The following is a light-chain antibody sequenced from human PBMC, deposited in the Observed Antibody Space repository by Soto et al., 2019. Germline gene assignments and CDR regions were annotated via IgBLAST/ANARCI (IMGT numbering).Light chain of an antibody. CDR3: QQYSGGVT. CDR1: QSVSSN. V-gene: IGKV3-15*01. CDR2: GAS. Sequence: EIVMTQSPATLSVSPGGRATLSCRASQSVSSNLAWYQQKPGQAPRLLIYGASTRATDIPARFSGSGSGTEFALIISSLQSDDLAVYHCQQYSGGVTFGGGTKVEI. J-gene: IGKJ4*01.